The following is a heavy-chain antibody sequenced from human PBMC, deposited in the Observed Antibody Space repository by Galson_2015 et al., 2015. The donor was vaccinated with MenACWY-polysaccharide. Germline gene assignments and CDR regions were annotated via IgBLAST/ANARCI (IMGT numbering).Heavy chain of an antibody. D-gene: IGHD1-1*01. CDR1: GFTFSSYS. V-gene: IGHV3-48*01. CDR3: ARGHTTNWAESLDV. Sequence: SLRLSCAASGFTFSSYSMNWVRQAPGKGLEWVSYISSSSGTIYYADSVKGRFTISRDNAKNSLYLQLNSLRVDDTAVYYCARGHTTNWAESLDVWGQGATVTVCS. CDR2: ISSSSGTI. J-gene: IGHJ6*02.